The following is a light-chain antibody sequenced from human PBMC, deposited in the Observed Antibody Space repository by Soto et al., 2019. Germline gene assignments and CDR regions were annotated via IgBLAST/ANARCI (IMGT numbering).Light chain of an antibody. Sequence: EIVLTQSPGTLSLSPMERATLSCRASQSDSSSYLAWYQQKPGQAPRPLIYGAASRAIGIPDRFSGSGSGTDFTLTISRLEPEDFAVYYCQQYGSSPWTFGQGTKVDI. J-gene: IGKJ1*01. CDR1: QSDSSSY. V-gene: IGKV3-20*01. CDR2: GAA. CDR3: QQYGSSPWT.